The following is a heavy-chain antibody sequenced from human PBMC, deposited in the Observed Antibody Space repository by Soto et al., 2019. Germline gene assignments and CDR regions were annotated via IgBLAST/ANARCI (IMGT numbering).Heavy chain of an antibody. D-gene: IGHD3-10*01. Sequence: ASVKVSCKVSGYTLTELSMHWARQAPGKGLEWMGGFDPEDGETIYAQKFQGRVTMTEDTSTDTAYMELSSLRSEDTAVYYCAIPGDPRQIPPLGFDPWGQGTLVTVSS. CDR2: FDPEDGET. V-gene: IGHV1-24*01. CDR3: AIPGDPRQIPPLGFDP. CDR1: GYTLTELS. J-gene: IGHJ5*02.